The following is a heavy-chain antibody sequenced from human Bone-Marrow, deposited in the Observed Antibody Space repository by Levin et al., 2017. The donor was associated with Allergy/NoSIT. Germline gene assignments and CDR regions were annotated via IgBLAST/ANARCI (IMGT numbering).Heavy chain of an antibody. V-gene: IGHV5-51*01. J-gene: IGHJ4*02. CDR3: ARRRMDTVMTQAYIDY. Sequence: GESLKISCKGSGYSFTRYWIAWVRQMPGKGLEWMGIIYPGDSDTNYSPSFQGQVTISADKSISTANLQWSSLKASDTAMYYCARRRMDTVMTQAYIDYWGQGTLVTVSS. CDR2: IYPGDSDT. CDR1: GYSFTRYW. D-gene: IGHD5-18*01.